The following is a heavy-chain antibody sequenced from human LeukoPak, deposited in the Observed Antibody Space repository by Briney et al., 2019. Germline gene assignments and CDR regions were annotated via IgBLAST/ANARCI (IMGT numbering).Heavy chain of an antibody. D-gene: IGHD2-2*01. V-gene: IGHV1-18*01. CDR3: ARADIVVVPAATYYYYMDV. CDR1: GYTFTSYG. Sequence: ASVKVSCKASGYTFTSYGISWVRQAPGQGLEWMGWISAYNGNTNYAQKLQGRVTMTTDTSTSTDYMELRSLRSDDTAVYYCARADIVVVPAATYYYYMDVWGKGTTVTVSS. CDR2: ISAYNGNT. J-gene: IGHJ6*03.